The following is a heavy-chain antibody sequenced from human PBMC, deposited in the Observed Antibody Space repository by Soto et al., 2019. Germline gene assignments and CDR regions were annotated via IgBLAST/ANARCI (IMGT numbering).Heavy chain of an antibody. CDR3: ARASVTMIVVVIGESGRDV. CDR2: ISAYNGNT. CDR1: GYTFTSYG. V-gene: IGHV1-18*01. Sequence: QVQLVQSGAEVKKPGASVKVSCKASGYTFTSYGISWVRQAPGQGLEWMGWISAYNGNTNYAQKLQGRVTMTTDTSTSTAYMELRSVRSDDTAVYYCARASVTMIVVVIGESGRDVWGQGTTVTVSS. D-gene: IGHD3-22*01. J-gene: IGHJ6*02.